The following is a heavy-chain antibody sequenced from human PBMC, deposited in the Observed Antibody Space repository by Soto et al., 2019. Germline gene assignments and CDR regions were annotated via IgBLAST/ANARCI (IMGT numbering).Heavy chain of an antibody. V-gene: IGHV1-24*01. CDR2: FDPEDGET. CDR1: GYTLTELS. D-gene: IGHD3-9*01. Sequence: ASVKVSCKVSGYTLTELSMHWVRQAPGKGLEWMGGFDPEDGETIYAQKFQGRVTMTEDTSTDTAYMELSSLRSEDTAVYYCATPIQPLRYFDWLLCIFDYWGQGTLVTVSS. CDR3: ATPIQPLRYFDWLLCIFDY. J-gene: IGHJ4*02.